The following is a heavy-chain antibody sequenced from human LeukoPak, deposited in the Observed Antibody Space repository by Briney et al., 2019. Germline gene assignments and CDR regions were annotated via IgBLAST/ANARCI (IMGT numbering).Heavy chain of an antibody. CDR2: IYHSGST. V-gene: IGHV4-38-2*01. CDR1: GYSISSGYY. D-gene: IGHD5-24*01. Sequence: SETLSLTCAVSGYSISSGYYWGWIRQPPGKGLEWIGSIYHSGSTYYNPSLKSRVTISVDTSKNQFSLKLSSVTAADTAVYYCARSYRDGYNFLDYWGQGTLVTVS. J-gene: IGHJ4*02. CDR3: ARSYRDGYNFLDY.